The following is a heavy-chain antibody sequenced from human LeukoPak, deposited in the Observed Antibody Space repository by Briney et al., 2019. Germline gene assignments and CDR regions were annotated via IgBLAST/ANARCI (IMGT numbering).Heavy chain of an antibody. V-gene: IGHV3-7*01. CDR3: AREGFLTMSQINWFDP. Sequence: GGSLRLSCAASGFTFSSYWMSWVRQAPGKGLEWVANIKQDGSEKYYVDSVKGRFTISRDNAKNSLYLQMNSLRAEDTAVYYCAREGFLTMSQINWFDPWGQGTLVTVPS. D-gene: IGHD3-10*02. J-gene: IGHJ5*02. CDR1: GFTFSSYW. CDR2: IKQDGSEK.